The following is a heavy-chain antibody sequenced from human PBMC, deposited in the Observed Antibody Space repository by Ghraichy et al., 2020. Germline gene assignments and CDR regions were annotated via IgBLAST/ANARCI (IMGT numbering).Heavy chain of an antibody. CDR3: AKSSITMIVLDAFDI. D-gene: IGHD3-22*01. V-gene: IGHV3-23*01. CDR1: GFTFSSYA. CDR2: ISGSGGST. Sequence: GESLNISCAASGFTFSSYAMSWVRQAPGKGLEWVSAISGSGGSTYYADSVKGRFTISRDNSKNTLYLQMNSLRAEDTAVYYCAKSSITMIVLDAFDIWGQGTRVTVSS. J-gene: IGHJ3*02.